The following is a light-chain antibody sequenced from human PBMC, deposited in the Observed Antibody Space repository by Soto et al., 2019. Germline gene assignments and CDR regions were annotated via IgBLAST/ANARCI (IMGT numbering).Light chain of an antibody. CDR1: QIVSSN. CDR2: DAS. CDR3: QQRRHWPP. V-gene: IGKV3-11*01. J-gene: IGKJ5*01. Sequence: TPGAVSWAGEESATRWCRAIQIVSSNFLAWYQQKPGQAPRLLIYDASNRATGIPARFSGSGSGKNFTLTISSLEPEDLAVYYCQQRRHWPPFGQGTRLEIK.